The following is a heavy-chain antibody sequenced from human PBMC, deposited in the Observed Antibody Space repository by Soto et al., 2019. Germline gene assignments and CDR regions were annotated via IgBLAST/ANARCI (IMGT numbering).Heavy chain of an antibody. CDR1: GFTFKTYD. V-gene: IGHV3-48*02. Sequence: GGSLRLSCAASGFTFKTYDMNWVRQAPGKGLEWVSYISTSSTTVYYIDSVKGRFTISRDNAKNSLYLQMNSLRDEDTAVYYCARDGGGYNDFDYWGQGTLVTVSS. CDR2: ISTSSTTV. CDR3: ARDGGGYNDFDY. D-gene: IGHD5-12*01. J-gene: IGHJ4*02.